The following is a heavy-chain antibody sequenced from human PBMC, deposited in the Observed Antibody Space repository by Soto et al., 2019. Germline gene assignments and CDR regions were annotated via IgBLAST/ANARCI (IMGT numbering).Heavy chain of an antibody. D-gene: IGHD2-15*01. Sequence: EVQLVESGGGLVQPGGSLRLSCAASGFTFSFYWMSWVRQAPGKGLEWVANIKEDGSEKYYVDSVEGRFTISRDNAKNSLYLQINSLRAEETSVYYCARERGAAYFFDYWGQGTTVTVSS. V-gene: IGHV3-7*04. CDR3: ARERGAAYFFDY. J-gene: IGHJ4*02. CDR2: IKEDGSEK. CDR1: GFTFSFYW.